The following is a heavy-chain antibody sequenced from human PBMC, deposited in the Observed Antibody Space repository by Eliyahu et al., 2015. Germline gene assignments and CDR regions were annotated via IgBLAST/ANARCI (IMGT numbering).Heavy chain of an antibody. Sequence: EVQLVESGGGVVRPGGSLXLSCAASGFXXDXYGMSWVRQAPGKGLXWVXGINWNGGSTGYADSVKGRFTISRDNAKNSLYLQMNSLRAEDTALYHCARDPSPVAEPWYFDLWGRGTLVTVSS. CDR1: GFXXDXYG. J-gene: IGHJ2*01. V-gene: IGHV3-20*01. CDR2: INWNGGST. CDR3: ARDPSPVAEPWYFDL. D-gene: IGHD6-19*01.